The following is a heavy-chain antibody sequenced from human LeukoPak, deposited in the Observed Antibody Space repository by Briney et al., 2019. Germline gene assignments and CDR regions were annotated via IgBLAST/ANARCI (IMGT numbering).Heavy chain of an antibody. J-gene: IGHJ4*02. CDR1: GFIFSTYE. Sequence: GGSLRLSCAASGFIFSTYEMHWVPQAPGRGREWVSYISTSGSTIYYADSVKGRFTFSRDNARNSLFLQMNRLRAEDTAVYYCARDGPAYSFEYWGQGTLVTVSS. D-gene: IGHD2-21*01. V-gene: IGHV3-48*03. CDR2: ISTSGSTI. CDR3: ARDGPAYSFEY.